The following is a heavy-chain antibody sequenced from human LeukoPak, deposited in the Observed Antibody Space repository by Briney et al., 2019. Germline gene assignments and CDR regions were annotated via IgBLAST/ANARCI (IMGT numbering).Heavy chain of an antibody. CDR2: ISAYNGNT. CDR3: ARETNHYDFWSGHRGDFDY. Sequence: ASVKVSCKASGYTFTSYGMSWVRQAPGLGLEWTGWISAYNGNTNYAQKLQGRVTMTTDTSTSTAYMELRSLRSDDTAVYYCARETNHYDFWSGHRGDFDYWGQGTLVTVSS. D-gene: IGHD3-3*01. CDR1: GYTFTSYG. V-gene: IGHV1-18*01. J-gene: IGHJ4*02.